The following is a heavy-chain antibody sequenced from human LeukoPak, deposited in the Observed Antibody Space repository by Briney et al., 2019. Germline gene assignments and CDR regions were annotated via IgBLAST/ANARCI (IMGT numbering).Heavy chain of an antibody. Sequence: ASVKVSCKASGYTFTSYGISWVRQAPGQGLEWMGWISAYNGNTNYAQKLQGRVTMTTDTSTSTAYMELRSLRSDDTAVYYCARSGSPYSSSLNAEGYFDYWGQGTLVTVSS. CDR2: ISAYNGNT. J-gene: IGHJ4*02. CDR3: ARSGSPYSSSLNAEGYFDY. CDR1: GYTFTSYG. V-gene: IGHV1-18*01. D-gene: IGHD6-13*01.